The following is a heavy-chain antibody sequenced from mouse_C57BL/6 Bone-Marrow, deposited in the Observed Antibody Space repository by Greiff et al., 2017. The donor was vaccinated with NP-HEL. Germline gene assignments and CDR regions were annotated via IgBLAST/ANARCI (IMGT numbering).Heavy chain of an antibody. Sequence: EVQGVESGGGLVKPGGSLKLSCAASGFTFSSYAMSWVRQTPEKRLEWVATISDGGSYTYYPDNVKGRFTISRDNAKNNLYLQMSHLKSEDTAMYYCARTGTNAMDYWGQGTSVTVSS. CDR3: ARTGTNAMDY. V-gene: IGHV5-4*01. CDR2: ISDGGSYT. CDR1: GFTFSSYA. J-gene: IGHJ4*01. D-gene: IGHD4-1*01.